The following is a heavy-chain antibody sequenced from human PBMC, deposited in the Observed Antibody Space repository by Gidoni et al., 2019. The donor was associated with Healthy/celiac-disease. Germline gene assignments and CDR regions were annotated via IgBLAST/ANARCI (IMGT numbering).Heavy chain of an antibody. J-gene: IGHJ6*02. V-gene: IGHV3-15*07. CDR2: IKSKTDGGTT. Sequence: EVQLVESGGGLVKHGGSLRLSCAASGFTFSNAWMNWVRQAPGKGLEWVGRIKSKTDGGTTDYAAPVKGRFTISRDDSKNTLYLQMNSLKTEDTAVYYCTTRDYYYYGMDVWGQGTTVTVSS. CDR1: GFTFSNAW. CDR3: TTRDYYYYGMDV.